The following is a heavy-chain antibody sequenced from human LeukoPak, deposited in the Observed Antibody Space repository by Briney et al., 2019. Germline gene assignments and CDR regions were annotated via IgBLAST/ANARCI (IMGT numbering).Heavy chain of an antibody. CDR3: AKLLYYYDSSGSP. J-gene: IGHJ5*02. V-gene: IGHV3-30*02. Sequence: GGSLRLSCAASGFTFSSYGMHWVRQAPGKGLEWVAFIRYDGSNKYYADSVKGRFTISRDNSKNTLYLQMNSLRAEDTAVYYCAKLLYYYDSSGSPWGQGTLVTVSS. CDR2: IRYDGSNK. CDR1: GFTFSSYG. D-gene: IGHD3-22*01.